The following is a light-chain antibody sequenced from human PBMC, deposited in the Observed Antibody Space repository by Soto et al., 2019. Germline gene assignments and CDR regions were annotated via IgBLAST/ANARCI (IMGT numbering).Light chain of an antibody. J-gene: IGLJ1*01. CDR3: SSYTTSSTLV. V-gene: IGLV2-14*01. CDR1: SSDVGGYNY. CDR2: EVS. Sequence: ALTQPASVSGSPGQSITISCTGTSSDVGGYNYVSWYQQHPGKAPKLMIHEVSNRPSGVSNRFSGSKSGNTASLTIAGLQVEDEADYYCSSYTTSSTLVFGTGTKVTVL.